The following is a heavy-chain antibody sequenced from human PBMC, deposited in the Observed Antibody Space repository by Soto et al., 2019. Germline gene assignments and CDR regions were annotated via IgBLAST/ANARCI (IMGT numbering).Heavy chain of an antibody. CDR2: TYYSGST. D-gene: IGHD2-8*01. CDR3: ASELGYCSNAVCYLCAFDI. Sequence: QLQLQESGPGLVKPSETLSLTCTVSGGSISSSSYYWGWIRQPPGKGLEWIGNTYYSGSTYYNPSLQRRVTISVETSKNQFSLQLSSVTAADTAVYYCASELGYCSNAVCYLCAFDIWGQGTMVTVSS. CDR1: GGSISSSSYY. V-gene: IGHV4-39*01. J-gene: IGHJ3*02.